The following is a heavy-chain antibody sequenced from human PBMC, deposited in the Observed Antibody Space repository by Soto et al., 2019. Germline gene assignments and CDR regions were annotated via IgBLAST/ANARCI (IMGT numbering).Heavy chain of an antibody. D-gene: IGHD2-15*01. CDR3: AREGGSLNWFDP. CDR1: GCTFSSYS. CDR2: ISSSSSTI. V-gene: IGHV3-48*02. J-gene: IGHJ5*02. Sequence: LRLSCAASGCTFSSYSMNWVLQAPGKGLEWVSYISSSSSTIYYADSVKGRFTISRDNAKNSLYLQMNSLRDEDTAVYYCAREGGSLNWFDPWGQGTLVTVSS.